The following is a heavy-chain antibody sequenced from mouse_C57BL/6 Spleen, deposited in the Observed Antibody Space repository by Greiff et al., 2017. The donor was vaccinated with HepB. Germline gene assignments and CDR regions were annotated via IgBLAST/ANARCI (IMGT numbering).Heavy chain of an antibody. CDR2: ISSGSSTI. Sequence: DVMLVESGGGLVKPGGSLKLSCAASGFTFSDYGMHWVRQAPEKGLEWVAYISSGSSTIYYADTVKGRFTISRDNAKNTLYLQLTSLRSEDTAMYYCARRTMIKTGFADWGQGTMVTVAA. CDR1: GFTFSDYG. J-gene: IGHJ3*01. D-gene: IGHD2-4*01. CDR3: ARRTMIKTGFAD. V-gene: IGHV5-17*01.